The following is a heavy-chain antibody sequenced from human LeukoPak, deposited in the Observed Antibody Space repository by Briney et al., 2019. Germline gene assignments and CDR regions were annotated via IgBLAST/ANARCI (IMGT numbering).Heavy chain of an antibody. Sequence: SETLSLTCAVYGGSFSGYYWSWIRQPPGKGLEWIGEINHSGSTNYNPSLKGRATISVDTSKNQFSLKLSSVTAADTAVYYCARNYYYYMDVWGKGTTVTVSS. CDR1: GGSFSGYY. CDR3: ARNYYYYMDV. J-gene: IGHJ6*03. V-gene: IGHV4-34*01. CDR2: INHSGST.